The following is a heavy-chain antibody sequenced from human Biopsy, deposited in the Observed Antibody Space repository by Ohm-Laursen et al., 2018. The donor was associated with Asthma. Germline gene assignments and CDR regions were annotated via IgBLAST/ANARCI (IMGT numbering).Heavy chain of an antibody. CDR1: GFAVSRDH. CDR3: ARGDSSNWSHYYFDY. Sequence: SLRLSCAASGFAVSRDHMFWVRQAPGKGLEWVSVIYSGGTSHTADSLRGRFTISRDYSKNTLYFQMHSLRGEDTAVYYCARGDSSNWSHYYFDYWGQGTLVTVSS. J-gene: IGHJ4*02. CDR2: IYSGGTS. V-gene: IGHV3-53*01. D-gene: IGHD3-22*01.